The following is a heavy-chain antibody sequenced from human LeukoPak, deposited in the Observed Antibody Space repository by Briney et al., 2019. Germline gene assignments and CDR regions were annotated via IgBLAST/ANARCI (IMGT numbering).Heavy chain of an antibody. J-gene: IGHJ4*01. CDR2: IWSDGSNR. D-gene: IGHD4-11*01. CDR1: GFIFSHYG. V-gene: IGHV3-33*01. CDR3: ARDAQRGFDYSNSLKY. Sequence: GGSLRLSCEASGFIFSHYGMHWVRQAPGKGLEWVAVIWSDGSNRLYAGSVKGRFTISRDNSQNTVFLEMDSLRAEDTAMYYCARDAQRGFDYSNSLKYWGHGTLVTVSS.